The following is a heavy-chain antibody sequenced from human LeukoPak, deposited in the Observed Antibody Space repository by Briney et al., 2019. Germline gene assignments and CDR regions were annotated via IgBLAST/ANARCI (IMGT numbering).Heavy chain of an antibody. Sequence: QPGGSLRLSCAASGFTFSSYGMHWVRQAPGKGLEWVAFIRYDGSNKYYADSVKGRFTISRDNSKNTLYLQMNSLRAEDTAVYYCAILERHRNWDYYYGMDVWGQGTTVTVSS. CDR2: IRYDGSNK. CDR3: AILERHRNWDYYYGMDV. D-gene: IGHD1-1*01. V-gene: IGHV3-30*02. CDR1: GFTFSSYG. J-gene: IGHJ6*02.